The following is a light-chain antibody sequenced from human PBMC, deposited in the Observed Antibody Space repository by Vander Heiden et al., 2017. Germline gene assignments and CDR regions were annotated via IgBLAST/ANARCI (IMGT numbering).Light chain of an antibody. J-gene: IGKJ3*01. CDR2: LVS. Sequence: DIVMTQSPLSLPVTPGEPASISCRSSQSLLHSNGYNYLDWYLQKPGQSPQLLIYLVSNRASGVRDRFSGSGSVTDFTLKISRVEAEDVRVYYCRQALQAPFTFGHGTKVDIK. CDR3: RQALQAPFT. V-gene: IGKV2-28*01. CDR1: QSLLHSNGYNY.